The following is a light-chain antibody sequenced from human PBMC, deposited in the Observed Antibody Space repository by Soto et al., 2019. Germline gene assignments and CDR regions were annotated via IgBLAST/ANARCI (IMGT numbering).Light chain of an antibody. CDR2: DAS. V-gene: IGKV1-5*01. Sequence: DIPMTQSPSTLSASVGDRVTITCRASQSISSWLAWYQQKPGKAPKLLIYDASSLESGVPSRFSGSGSGIEFTLTISSLQPDDFATYYCQQYNSPGSFGQGTKVEIK. CDR1: QSISSW. CDR3: QQYNSPGS. J-gene: IGKJ1*01.